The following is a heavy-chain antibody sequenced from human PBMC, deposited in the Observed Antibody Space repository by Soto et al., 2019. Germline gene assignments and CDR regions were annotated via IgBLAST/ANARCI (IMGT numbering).Heavy chain of an antibody. V-gene: IGHV4-31*03. D-gene: IGHD5-12*01. J-gene: IGHJ3*01. CDR1: GGSINSGAYY. Sequence: QVQLQESGPGLVNPSQTLSPTCTVSGGSINSGAYYWSWVRQHPGKGLEWIGYIYYSGSTYFSPSLKSRLTISIDTSKNQFSLKLSSVTAADTAMYYCARARLRAVYAFDFWGQGTMVTVSS. CDR2: IYYSGST. CDR3: ARARLRAVYAFDF.